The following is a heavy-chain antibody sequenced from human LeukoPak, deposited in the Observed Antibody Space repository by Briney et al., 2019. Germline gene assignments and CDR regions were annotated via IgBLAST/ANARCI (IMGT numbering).Heavy chain of an antibody. D-gene: IGHD6-19*01. CDR3: ATAVAGLTDAFDI. Sequence: ASVTVSCTASGYTFTSYGISWVRQAPGQGLEWMGWISAYNGHTNYAQKFQGRVTMTRNTSISTAYMELSSLRSEDTAVYYCATAVAGLTDAFDIWGQGTMVTVSS. CDR2: ISAYNGHT. J-gene: IGHJ3*02. V-gene: IGHV1-18*01. CDR1: GYTFTSYG.